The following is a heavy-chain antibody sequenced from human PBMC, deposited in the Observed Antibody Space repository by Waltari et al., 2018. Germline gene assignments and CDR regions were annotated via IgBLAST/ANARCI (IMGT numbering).Heavy chain of an antibody. CDR2: IYYSGST. Sequence: QVQLQESGPGLVKPSETLSLTCTVSGGSISSYYWRWIRQPPGKGLEWIGYIYYSGSTNYNPSLKSRVTISVDTSKNQFSLKLSSVTAADTAVYYCARSYSSGWYGAFDIWGQGTMVTVSS. J-gene: IGHJ3*02. V-gene: IGHV4-59*01. CDR1: GGSISSYY. CDR3: ARSYSSGWYGAFDI. D-gene: IGHD6-19*01.